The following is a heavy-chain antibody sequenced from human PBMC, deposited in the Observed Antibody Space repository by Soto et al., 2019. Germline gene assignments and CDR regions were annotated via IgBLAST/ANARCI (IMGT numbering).Heavy chain of an antibody. CDR3: AREGLSSGSPAPAFDI. J-gene: IGHJ3*02. Sequence: ASVKVSCKASGYTFNTYILHWVRQAPGQSLEWMGWVNPGNGNTKSAQEFQGRVTITRDTSASTAYMELSSLRSEDTAVYYCAREGLSSGSPAPAFDIWGQGTMVTVSS. CDR1: GYTFNTYI. CDR2: VNPGNGNT. D-gene: IGHD3-22*01. V-gene: IGHV1-3*03.